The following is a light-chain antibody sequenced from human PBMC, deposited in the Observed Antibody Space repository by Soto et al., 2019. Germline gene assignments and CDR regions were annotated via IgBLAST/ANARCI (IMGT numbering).Light chain of an antibody. CDR2: DAS. J-gene: IGKJ2*01. V-gene: IGKV3-11*01. CDR1: QSVSNN. CDR3: QQRSNWPRT. Sequence: EIVLTQSPATLSLSPGERATLSCGASQSVSNNLGWYQQKPGQAPRLLIYDASNRATDIPARFSGSGSGTDFTLTINSLEPEAFAVYYCQQRSNWPRTFGQGTKLEIK.